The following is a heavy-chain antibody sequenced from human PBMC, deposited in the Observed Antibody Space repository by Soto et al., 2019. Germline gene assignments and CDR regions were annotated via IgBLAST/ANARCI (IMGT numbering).Heavy chain of an antibody. CDR1: GFAFSSFA. V-gene: IGHV3-23*01. J-gene: IGHJ4*02. Sequence: GSLRLSCAASGFAFSSFAMSWVRQAPRKGLEWVSSITDSGASTFYADSVKGRLTTSRDNSKSTLYLQMNSLRAEDTAVYYCAKYKGVIHHLMFDCWGQGTLVTVSS. D-gene: IGHD2-21*01. CDR3: AKYKGVIHHLMFDC. CDR2: ITDSGAST.